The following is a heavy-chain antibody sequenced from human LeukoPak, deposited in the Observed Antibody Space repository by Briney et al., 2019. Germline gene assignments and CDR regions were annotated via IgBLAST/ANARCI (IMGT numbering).Heavy chain of an antibody. CDR1: GGSISSGSYY. J-gene: IGHJ4*02. V-gene: IGHV4-61*02. CDR2: IYTSGST. Sequence: SQTLSLTCTVSGGSISSGSYYWSWIRQPAGKGLEWIWRIYTSGSTNYNPSLKSRVTISVDTSKNQFSLKLSSVTAADTAVYYCAVSTAMARYYFDYWGQGTLVTVSS. CDR3: AVSTAMARYYFDY. D-gene: IGHD5-18*01.